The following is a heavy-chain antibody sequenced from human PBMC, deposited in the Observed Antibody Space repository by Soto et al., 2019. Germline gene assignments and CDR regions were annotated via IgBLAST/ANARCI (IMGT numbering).Heavy chain of an antibody. D-gene: IGHD7-27*01. J-gene: IGHJ4*02. CDR1: GFTFSSYA. CDR3: ARDRPGGTGDLDY. CDR2: ISYDGSNK. Sequence: GGSLRLSCAASGFTFSSYAMHWVRQAPGKGLEWVAVISYDGSNKYYADSVKGRFTISRDNSKNTLYLQMNSLRAEDSAVYYCARDRPGGTGDLDYWGQGTLVTVSS. V-gene: IGHV3-30*04.